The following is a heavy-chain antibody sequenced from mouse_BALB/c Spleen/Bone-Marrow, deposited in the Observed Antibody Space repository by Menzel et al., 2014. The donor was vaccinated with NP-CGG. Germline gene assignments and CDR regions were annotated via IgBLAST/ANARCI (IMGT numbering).Heavy chain of an antibody. CDR2: INPGSGGT. CDR3: ARRITVGVPPAY. Sequence: QVQLQQSGAELVRPGTSVKVSCKASGYAFTNYLIEWVKQRPGQGLEWIGVINPGSGGTNYNEKLKGKATLTADKSSSTAYMQLSSLTSDDSAVYFCARRITVGVPPAYWGQGTLATVSA. V-gene: IGHV1-54*01. CDR1: GYAFTNYL. J-gene: IGHJ3*01. D-gene: IGHD1-1*01.